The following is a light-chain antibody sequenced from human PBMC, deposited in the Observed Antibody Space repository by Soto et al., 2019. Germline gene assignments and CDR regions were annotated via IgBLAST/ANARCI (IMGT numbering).Light chain of an antibody. CDR1: QSISSY. CDR3: QQSYSTPQIT. CDR2: AAS. Sequence: DIQMTQSPSSLSASVGDRVTITCRASQSISSYLYWYQQKPGKAPKLLIYAASSLQSGVPSRFSGSGSGTDFPLIISSLQPEDFATYYCQQSYSTPQITFGRGTGLEIK. J-gene: IGKJ5*01. V-gene: IGKV1-39*01.